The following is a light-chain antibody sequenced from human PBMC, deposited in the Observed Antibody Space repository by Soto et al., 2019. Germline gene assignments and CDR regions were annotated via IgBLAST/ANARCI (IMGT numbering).Light chain of an antibody. CDR1: QSITTW. V-gene: IGKV1-5*01. Sequence: DIQMTQSPSTLSASVGDRVTITCRASQSITTWLAWYQQKPGKAPKLLIYDASTLESGVPPRFSGSGSGTAFTLTIGSLPPDDFATYYCQQYNRYVFTFGPGTKVDIK. CDR3: QQYNRYVFT. CDR2: DAS. J-gene: IGKJ3*01.